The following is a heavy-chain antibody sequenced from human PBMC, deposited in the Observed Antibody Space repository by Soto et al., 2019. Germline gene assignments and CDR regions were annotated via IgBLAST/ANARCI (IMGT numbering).Heavy chain of an antibody. J-gene: IGHJ4*02. CDR3: ATDLGTMSSGALGY. D-gene: IGHD3-22*01. CDR2: FDPEDGET. CDR1: GYTLTELS. Sequence: EASVKVSCKVSGYTLTELSMHWVRQAPGKGLEWMGGFDPEDGETIYAQKFQGRVTMTEDTSTDTAYMELSSLRSEDTAVYYCATDLGTMSSGALGYWGQGTLVTVSS. V-gene: IGHV1-24*01.